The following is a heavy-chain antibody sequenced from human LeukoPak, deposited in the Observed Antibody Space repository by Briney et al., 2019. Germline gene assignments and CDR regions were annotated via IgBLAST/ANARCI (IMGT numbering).Heavy chain of an antibody. CDR1: GDSISSSGYY. J-gene: IGHJ3*02. D-gene: IGHD2-15*01. V-gene: IGHV4-39*07. CDR3: ARDQSDYSIAFDI. Sequence: SETLSLTCSVSGDSISSSGYYWDWIRQPPGKGLEWIGSIHHSGNANYNPSLKSRVTTSVDTSKNQFSLKLSSVTAADTAVYYCARDQSDYSIAFDIWGQGTMLTVSS. CDR2: IHHSGNA.